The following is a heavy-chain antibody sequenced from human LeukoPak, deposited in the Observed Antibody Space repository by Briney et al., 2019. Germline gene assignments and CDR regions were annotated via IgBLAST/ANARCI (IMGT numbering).Heavy chain of an antibody. V-gene: IGHV4-34*01. D-gene: IGHD2-2*01. J-gene: IGHJ2*01. CDR3: ARLDQLIHGYWYFDV. CDR1: GGSFSGYY. Sequence: SETLSLTCAVYGGSFSGYYWSWLRQPPEKGLEWIGEITRYGITQYNPSLKSRVTMSFDTSNNQFSLTLSSVTAADTAVYYCARLDQLIHGYWYFDVWGRGTLVAVSS. CDR2: ITRYGIT.